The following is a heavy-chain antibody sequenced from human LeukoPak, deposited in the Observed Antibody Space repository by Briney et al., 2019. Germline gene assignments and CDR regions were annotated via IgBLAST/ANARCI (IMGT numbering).Heavy chain of an antibody. CDR2: ITSGSSYI. D-gene: IGHD3-16*02. J-gene: IGHJ4*02. V-gene: IGHV3-21*04. Sequence: PGGSLRLSCAASGFTFSSYNMNWVRQAPGKGLEWVSSITSGSSYIYYADSVKGRFTISRDNAKNSLYLQMNSLRADDTALYYCVKVSGVGSYRPFDSWGQGTLVTVSS. CDR1: GFTFSSYN. CDR3: VKVSGVGSYRPFDS.